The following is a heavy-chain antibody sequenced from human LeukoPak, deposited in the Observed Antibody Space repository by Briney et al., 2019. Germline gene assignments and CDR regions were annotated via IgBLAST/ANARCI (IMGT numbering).Heavy chain of an antibody. CDR1: GFTFSSYE. CDR2: ISSSGSTI. J-gene: IGHJ4*02. V-gene: IGHV3-48*03. Sequence: GGSLRLSCAASGFTFSSYEMNWVRQAPGKGLEWVSYISSSGSTIYYADSVKGRFTISRDNAKNSLYPQMNSLRAEDTAVYYCARVPRDLPPYFDYWGQGTLVTVSS. CDR3: ARVPRDLPPYFDY. D-gene: IGHD5-24*01.